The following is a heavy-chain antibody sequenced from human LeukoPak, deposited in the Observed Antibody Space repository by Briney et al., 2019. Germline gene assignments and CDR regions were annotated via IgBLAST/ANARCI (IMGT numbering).Heavy chain of an antibody. CDR1: GFTFSSYV. Sequence: GGSLRLSCAASGFTFSSYVMHWVRQAPGKGLEWVSSISSSSSYIYYADSVKGRFTISRDNAKNSLYLQMNSLRAEDTAVYYCARVNPPDPQELIYYFDYWGREPWSPSPQ. CDR2: ISSSSSYI. CDR3: ARVNPPDPQELIYYFDY. V-gene: IGHV3-21*01. D-gene: IGHD1-1*01. J-gene: IGHJ4*02.